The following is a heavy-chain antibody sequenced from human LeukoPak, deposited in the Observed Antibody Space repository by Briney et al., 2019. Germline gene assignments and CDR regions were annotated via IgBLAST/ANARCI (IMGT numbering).Heavy chain of an antibody. J-gene: IGHJ4*02. CDR3: ARDLPDYYDSSGQDY. CDR1: GGSISSSSYY. CDR2: IYHSGST. V-gene: IGHV4-39*07. D-gene: IGHD3-22*01. Sequence: PSETLSLTCTVSGGSISSSSYYWGWIRQPPGKGLEWIGSIYHSGSTYYSPSLKSRVTISVDTSKNQFSLKLSSVTAADTAVYYCARDLPDYYDSSGQDYWGQGTLVTVSS.